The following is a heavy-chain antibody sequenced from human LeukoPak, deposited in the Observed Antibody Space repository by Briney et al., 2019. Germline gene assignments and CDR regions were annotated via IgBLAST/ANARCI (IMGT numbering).Heavy chain of an antibody. Sequence: PSETLSLTCTVSGGSISSYYWSWIRQPPGKGLEWIGYIYYSGSTNYNPSLKSRVTISVDTSKNQFSLKLSSVTAADTAVYYCARRVGIAVSQDWFDPWGQGTLVTVSS. CDR3: ARRVGIAVSQDWFDP. V-gene: IGHV4-59*08. D-gene: IGHD6-19*01. CDR2: IYYSGST. J-gene: IGHJ5*02. CDR1: GGSISSYY.